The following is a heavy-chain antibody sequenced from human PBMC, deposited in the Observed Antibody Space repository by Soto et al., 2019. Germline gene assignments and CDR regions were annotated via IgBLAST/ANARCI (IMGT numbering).Heavy chain of an antibody. CDR1: GFTFSSYT. J-gene: IGHJ6*02. CDR2: ITYNGNE. Sequence: AGSLTLSCAASGFTFSSYTMHWVRQAPGKGLEWVAVITYNGNEYYTDSVRGRFTISRDSSRTTVYLQMNSLRPGDTALYYCARELMPAAGSGDFYAMDVWGQGTTVTVSS. V-gene: IGHV3-30*04. D-gene: IGHD6-13*01. CDR3: ARELMPAAGSGDFYAMDV.